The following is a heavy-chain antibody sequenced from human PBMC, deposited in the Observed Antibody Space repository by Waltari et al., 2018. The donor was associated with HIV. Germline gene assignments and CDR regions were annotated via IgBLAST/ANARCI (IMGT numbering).Heavy chain of an antibody. J-gene: IGHJ4*02. Sequence: EVQLLESGGGLVQPGGSLRLSCVASGFTFSSYVLNWVRPAPGKGREWVSAISGSGGSTYYADSVKGRFTISRDNSKNTLYLQMNSLRAEDTAVFYCAKDPDPYYDFWSGYFPGYFDYWGQGTPVTVSS. CDR2: ISGSGGST. V-gene: IGHV3-23*01. D-gene: IGHD3-3*01. CDR1: GFTFSSYV. CDR3: AKDPDPYYDFWSGYFPGYFDY.